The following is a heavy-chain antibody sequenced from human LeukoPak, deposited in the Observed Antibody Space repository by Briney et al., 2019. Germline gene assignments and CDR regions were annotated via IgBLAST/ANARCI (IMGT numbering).Heavy chain of an antibody. D-gene: IGHD1-26*01. CDR2: IWYDGSNK. CDR3: ATDFERPQHSGRWNWYDP. Sequence: GGSLRLSCAASGFTFSSYGMHWVRQAPGKGLEWVAVIWYDGSNKYYADSVKGRFTISRDNSKNTLYLQMNSLRAEDTAVYYCATDFERPQHSGRWNWYDPWGKGTLVTVSS. V-gene: IGHV3-33*01. CDR1: GFTFSSYG. J-gene: IGHJ5*02.